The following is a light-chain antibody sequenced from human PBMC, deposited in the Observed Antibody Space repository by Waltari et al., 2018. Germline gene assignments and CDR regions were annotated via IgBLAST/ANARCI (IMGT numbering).Light chain of an antibody. CDR3: TSYTTTSTLVL. V-gene: IGLV2-14*03. CDR1: TSDIGGYNY. Sequence: QSALTQPASVSGSPGQSITISCTGTTSDIGGYNYVSWYQQHPGRAPKLMIYDVTDRRSGIYIRFSGSKSGNTASLTISGLRAEDEAYYYCTSYTTTSTLVLFGGGTKLTVL. J-gene: IGLJ2*01. CDR2: DVT.